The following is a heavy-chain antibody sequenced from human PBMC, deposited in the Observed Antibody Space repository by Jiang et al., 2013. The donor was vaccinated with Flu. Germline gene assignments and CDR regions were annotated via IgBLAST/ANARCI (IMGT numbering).Heavy chain of an antibody. Sequence: GLVQPGGSLKLSCAASGFTFSGSAMHWVRQASGKGLEWVGRIRSKANSYATAYAASVKGRFTISRDDSKNTAYLQMNSLKTEDTAVYYCTRRDATIEDYWGQGTLVTVSS. CDR3: TRRDATIEDY. CDR2: IRSKANSYAT. V-gene: IGHV3-73*01. D-gene: IGHD5-12*01. CDR1: GFTFSGSA. J-gene: IGHJ4*02.